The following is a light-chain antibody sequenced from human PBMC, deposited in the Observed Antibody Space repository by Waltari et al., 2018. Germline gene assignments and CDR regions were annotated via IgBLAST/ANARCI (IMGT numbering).Light chain of an antibody. J-gene: IGKJ5*01. CDR2: DAS. CDR3: QHYTRYSIT. Sequence: DIQMTQSPSTLSASIGDRVTITCRASQSLSSWLAWYHQSPGKAPKPLVYDASTLQSGVPSRFSGSGSGTEFTLTISSLQPEDFATYYCQHYTRYSITFGQGTRLEIK. CDR1: QSLSSW. V-gene: IGKV1-5*01.